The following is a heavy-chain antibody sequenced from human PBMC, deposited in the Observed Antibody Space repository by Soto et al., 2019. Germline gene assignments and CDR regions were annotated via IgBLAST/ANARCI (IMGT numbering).Heavy chain of an antibody. Sequence: QITLKESGPTLVKPTQTLTLTCTFSGFSLSTSGVGVGWIRQPPGKALEWLALIYWDDDKRYSPSLKSRLTLTKDTSKNQVVLTMTNMDPVDTATYYCAHRGSIVGATYFDYWGQGTLVTVSS. J-gene: IGHJ4*02. CDR1: GFSLSTSGVG. D-gene: IGHD1-26*01. CDR3: AHRGSIVGATYFDY. CDR2: IYWDDDK. V-gene: IGHV2-5*02.